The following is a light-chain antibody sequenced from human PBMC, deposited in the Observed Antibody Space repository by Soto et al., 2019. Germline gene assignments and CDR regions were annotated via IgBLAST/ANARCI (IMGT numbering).Light chain of an antibody. CDR1: SSDVGAYNY. CDR2: EVS. V-gene: IGLV2-8*01. CDR3: SSFAGSNTV. J-gene: IGLJ2*01. Sequence: QSALTQPPSASGSPGQSVTISCTGTSSDVGAYNYVSWYQRHPGKGPKLMIYEVSKRTSGVPDRFFGSKSGNTASLTVSGLQAEDEADYYCSSFAGSNTVFGGGTKVTVL.